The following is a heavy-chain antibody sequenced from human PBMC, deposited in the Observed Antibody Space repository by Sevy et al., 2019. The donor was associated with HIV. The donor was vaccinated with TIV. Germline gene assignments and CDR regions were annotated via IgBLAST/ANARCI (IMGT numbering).Heavy chain of an antibody. D-gene: IGHD3-22*01. CDR3: AKDWEGSGYYSEAFDI. Sequence: GGSLRLSCAASGFTFSSYAMSWVRQAPGKGLEWVSAISGSGGSTYYADSVKGRFTISRDNSKNTLYLQMNSLRAEETAVYFCAKDWEGSGYYSEAFDIWGQGTMVTVSS. CDR1: GFTFSSYA. J-gene: IGHJ3*02. V-gene: IGHV3-23*01. CDR2: ISGSGGST.